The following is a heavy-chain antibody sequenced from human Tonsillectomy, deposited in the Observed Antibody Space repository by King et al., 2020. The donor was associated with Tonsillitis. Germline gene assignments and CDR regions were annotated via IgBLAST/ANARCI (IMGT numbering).Heavy chain of an antibody. CDR3: AKGGFDSSWYPSYYYGMDV. Sequence: VQLVESGGGLVQPGGSLRLSCAASGFTFSSFAMSWVRQAPGQGLQWVSAISGSGGSTYYADSVKGRFTISRDNSKNTLYLQMNSLRAEVTAVYFCAKGGFDSSWYPSYYYGMDVWGQGTTVTVSS. J-gene: IGHJ6*02. CDR2: ISGSGGST. D-gene: IGHD6-13*01. CDR1: GFTFSSFA. V-gene: IGHV3-23*04.